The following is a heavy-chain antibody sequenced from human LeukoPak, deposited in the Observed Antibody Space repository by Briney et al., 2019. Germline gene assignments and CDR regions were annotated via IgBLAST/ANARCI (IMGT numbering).Heavy chain of an antibody. D-gene: IGHD3-16*02. V-gene: IGHV3-48*01. Sequence: PGGSLRLSCAASGFSFNSDWMNWVRQAPGKGLEWVSYISSSSSTIYYADSVKGRFTISRDNAKNSLYLQMNSLRAEDTAVYYCARSYDYVWGSYRYLDYWGQGTLVTVSS. CDR1: GFSFNSDW. CDR3: ARSYDYVWGSYRYLDY. CDR2: ISSSSSTI. J-gene: IGHJ4*02.